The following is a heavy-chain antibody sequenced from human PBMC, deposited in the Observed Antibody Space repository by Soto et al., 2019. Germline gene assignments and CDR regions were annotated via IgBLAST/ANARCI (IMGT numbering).Heavy chain of an antibody. J-gene: IGHJ2*01. V-gene: IGHV3-66*01. Sequence: EVQLVESGGGLVQPGGSLRLSCAASGFTVSSDYMSWVRQAPGKALEWVSVINSGGSTYYADSVKGRFTISRDNSKNTLYLQMNSLRAEDTAVYYCARESSGWHYWYLDLWGRGTLVTVAA. CDR2: INSGGST. CDR1: GFTVSSDY. CDR3: ARESSGWHYWYLDL. D-gene: IGHD6-19*01.